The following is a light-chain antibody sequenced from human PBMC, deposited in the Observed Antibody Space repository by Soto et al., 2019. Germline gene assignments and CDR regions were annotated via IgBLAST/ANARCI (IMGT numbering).Light chain of an antibody. J-gene: IGLJ1*01. CDR2: EVS. V-gene: IGLV2-8*01. CDR1: SSDVGGYNY. CDR3: SSYAGSNKLGV. Sequence: QSLLTQPPSATGSPGQSVTISSTGTSSDVGGYNYVSWYQQHPGKAPKLMIYEVSKRPSGVPDRFSGSKSGNTASLTVSGLQAEDEADYYCSSYAGSNKLGVFGTGTKVTVL.